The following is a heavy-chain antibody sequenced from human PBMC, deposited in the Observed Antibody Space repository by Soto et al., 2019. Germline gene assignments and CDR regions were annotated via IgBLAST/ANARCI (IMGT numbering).Heavy chain of an antibody. J-gene: IGHJ4*02. CDR1: GYTFSGYY. D-gene: IGHD4-4*01. Sequence: ASVKVSCKASGYTFSGYYLHWVRQAPGQGYEWMGIINPSGGSTTYAQKFQGRVTMTRDTSTTTVYMELSSLKSEDTAVYYCARYDYNGYYFDYWGQGTLVTVS. CDR2: INPSGGST. V-gene: IGHV1-46*01. CDR3: ARYDYNGYYFDY.